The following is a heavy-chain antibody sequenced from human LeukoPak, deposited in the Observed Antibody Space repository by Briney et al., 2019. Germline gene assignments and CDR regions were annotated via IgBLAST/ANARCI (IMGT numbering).Heavy chain of an antibody. CDR2: IKQDGGEK. V-gene: IGHV3-7*01. D-gene: IGHD2-2*01. CDR1: GFTFSSYW. J-gene: IGHJ6*03. Sequence: GGSLRLSCAASGFTFSSYWMSWVRQAPGKGLEWVANIKQDGGEKYYVDSVKGRFTISRDNAKNSLYLQMNSLRAEDTAVYYCARVETSIVVVPAAITRFSYYYYMDVWGKGTTVTVSS. CDR3: ARVETSIVVVPAAITRFSYYYYMDV.